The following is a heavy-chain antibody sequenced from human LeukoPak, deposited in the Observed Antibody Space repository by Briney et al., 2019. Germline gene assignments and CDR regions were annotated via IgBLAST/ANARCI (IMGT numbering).Heavy chain of an antibody. CDR1: GFTFSSYA. CDR3: AKDATTVTTGDY. CDR2: ISGSGGST. Sequence: GGSLSFSCAASGFTFSSYAMSWVRKAPGKGLGWVSAISGSGGSTYYADSVKGRFTISRDNSKNTLYLQMNSLRAEDTAVYYCAKDATTVTTGDYWGQGTLVTVSS. V-gene: IGHV3-23*01. D-gene: IGHD4-17*01. J-gene: IGHJ4*02.